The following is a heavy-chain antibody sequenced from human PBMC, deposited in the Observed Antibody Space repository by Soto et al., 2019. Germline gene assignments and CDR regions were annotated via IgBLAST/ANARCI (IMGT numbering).Heavy chain of an antibody. CDR3: ARDRIYAFDI. CDR1: GFAFSSYS. V-gene: IGHV3-48*01. CDR2: ISSTSSIM. Sequence: EVQLVESGGGLVQPGGSLRLSCAASGFAFSSYSMNWVRQAPGKGLEWVSYISSTSSIMFYADSVKGRFTISRDNAKNSLYLHMYSLRVEDTVIYYCARDRIYAFDIWGQGTMVTVSS. J-gene: IGHJ3*02.